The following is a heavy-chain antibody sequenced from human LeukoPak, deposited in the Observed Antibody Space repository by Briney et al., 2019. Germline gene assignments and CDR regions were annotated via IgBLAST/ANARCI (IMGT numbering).Heavy chain of an antibody. V-gene: IGHV4-39*07. CDR3: AREGAARGRPSPFDY. Sequence: PSETLSLTCPVSGGSISSSSYYWGWVRQPPGKGLEWIGSIYYSGSTYYNPSLKRRVTISVDTSKNQFSLKLSSVTAADTAVYYCAREGAARGRPSPFDYWGQGTLVTVSS. D-gene: IGHD6-6*01. CDR1: GGSISSSSYY. J-gene: IGHJ4*02. CDR2: IYYSGST.